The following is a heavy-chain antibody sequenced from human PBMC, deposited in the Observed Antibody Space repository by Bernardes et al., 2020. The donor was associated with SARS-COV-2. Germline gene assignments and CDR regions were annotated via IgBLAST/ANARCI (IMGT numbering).Heavy chain of an antibody. CDR1: GHTLIALS. Sequence: ASVKVSCKVSGHTLIALSIHWLRQAPGKGLEWMGGFDPEDGDTIFAQKFQGRVIMTADTSTGTAHMELTSLRSEDTAVYFCASLMKGVDAFDIWGQGTMVTVSS. D-gene: IGHD2-8*01. CDR2: FDPEDGDT. V-gene: IGHV1-24*01. CDR3: ASLMKGVDAFDI. J-gene: IGHJ3*02.